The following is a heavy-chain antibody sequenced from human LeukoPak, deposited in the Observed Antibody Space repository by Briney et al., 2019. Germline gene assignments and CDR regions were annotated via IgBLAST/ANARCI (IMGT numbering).Heavy chain of an antibody. CDR3: ARDGDIVVVPAAIVNY. D-gene: IGHD2-2*02. CDR1: GYTFTGYY. V-gene: IGHV1-2*02. CDR2: INPNSGGT. Sequence: GASVKVSCKASGYTFTGYYMHWVRQAPGQGLEWMGWINPNSGGTNYAQKFQGRVTMTRDTSISTAYMELGRLRSDDTAVYYCARDGDIVVVPAAIVNYWGQGTLVTVSP. J-gene: IGHJ4*02.